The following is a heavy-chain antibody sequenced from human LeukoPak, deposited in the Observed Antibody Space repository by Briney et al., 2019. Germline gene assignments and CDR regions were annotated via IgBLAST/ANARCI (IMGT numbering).Heavy chain of an antibody. V-gene: IGHV1-69*05. CDR1: GGTFSSYA. D-gene: IGHD1-26*01. Sequence: SVKVSCKASGGTFSSYAISWVRQAPGQGLEWMGGIIPIFGTANYAQKFQGRVTITTDESTSTAYMELSSLRSEDTAVYYCARDRGEVGATKYYFDYWGQGTLVTVSS. CDR3: ARDRGEVGATKYYFDY. J-gene: IGHJ4*02. CDR2: IIPIFGTA.